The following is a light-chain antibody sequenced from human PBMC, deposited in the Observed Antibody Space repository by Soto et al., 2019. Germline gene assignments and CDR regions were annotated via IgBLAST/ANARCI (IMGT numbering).Light chain of an antibody. Sequence: DIVVTQTPLSLSVTPGQPASISCKSSQSLLHTTGKTHLYWYLQRPGQPPQLLIYEVSNRFSGVADRFSGSGSGTDFTLKISRVEAEEVGVYYCVQCIQIPYTFGQGTKLEI. CDR1: QSLLHTTGKTH. J-gene: IGKJ2*01. V-gene: IGKV2D-29*01. CDR3: VQCIQIPYT. CDR2: EVS.